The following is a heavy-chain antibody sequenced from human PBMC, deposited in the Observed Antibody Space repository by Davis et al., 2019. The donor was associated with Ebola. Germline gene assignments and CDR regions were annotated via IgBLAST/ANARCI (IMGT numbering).Heavy chain of an antibody. Sequence: ASVKVSCKASGYTFTSYYMHWVRQAPGQGLEWMGIINPSGGSTSYAQKFQGRVTMTRDTSTSTVYMELSSLRSEDTAVYYCASAPPEWLRLYYYYGMDVWGQGTTVTVSS. V-gene: IGHV1-46*01. J-gene: IGHJ6*02. CDR3: ASAPPEWLRLYYYYGMDV. CDR2: INPSGGST. CDR1: GYTFTSYY. D-gene: IGHD5-12*01.